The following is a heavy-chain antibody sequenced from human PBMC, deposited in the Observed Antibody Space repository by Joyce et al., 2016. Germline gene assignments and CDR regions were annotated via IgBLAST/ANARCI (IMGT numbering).Heavy chain of an antibody. CDR2: TVYRANWYT. J-gene: IGHJ4*02. CDR3: AREEKGTYGFDH. Sequence: QVQLQQSGAGLVKPSQTLSLTCAISGDSVSSNNAAWNWIRQSPSRGLEWLGRTVYRANWYTDYAVSEKSRATINPDTSNNQFSLQLISLTPADTGVYYCAREEKGTYGFDHWGQGTPVTVSS. CDR1: GDSVSSNNAA. V-gene: IGHV6-1*01. D-gene: IGHD4-17*01.